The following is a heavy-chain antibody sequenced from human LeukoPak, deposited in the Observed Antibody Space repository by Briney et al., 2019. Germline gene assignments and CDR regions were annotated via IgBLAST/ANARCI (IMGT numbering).Heavy chain of an antibody. CDR3: ARVGTGTTLAFDI. D-gene: IGHD1-7*01. V-gene: IGHV3-48*04. J-gene: IGHJ3*02. CDR2: ISSSGSTI. CDR1: GFTFSNHW. Sequence: GGSLRLSCAASGFTFSNHWMNWVRQAPGKGLKWVSYISSSGSTIYYADSVKGRFTISRDNAKNSLYLQMNSLRAEDTAVYYCARVGTGTTLAFDIWGQGTMVTVSS.